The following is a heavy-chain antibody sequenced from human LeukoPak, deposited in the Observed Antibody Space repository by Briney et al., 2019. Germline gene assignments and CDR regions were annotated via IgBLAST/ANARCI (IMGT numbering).Heavy chain of an antibody. CDR1: GFTFSSYW. D-gene: IGHD2-2*01. CDR3: AREAVVVVPAAALAGLWYYYYYMDV. CDR2: INSDGSST. V-gene: IGHV3-74*01. Sequence: GGSLRLSCAASGFTFSSYWMHWVRQAPGKGLVWVSRINSDGSSTSYADSVKGRFTISRDNAKNTLYLQMNSLRAEDTAVYYCAREAVVVVPAAALAGLWYYYYYMDVWGKGTTVTVSS. J-gene: IGHJ6*03.